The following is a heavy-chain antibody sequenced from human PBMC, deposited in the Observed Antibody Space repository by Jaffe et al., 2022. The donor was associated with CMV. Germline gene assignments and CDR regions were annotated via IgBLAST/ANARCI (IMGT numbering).Heavy chain of an antibody. V-gene: IGHV3-33*01. CDR2: IWYDGSNK. Sequence: QVQLVESGGGVVQPGRSLRLSCAASGFTFSSYGMHWVRQAPGKGLEWVAVIWYDGSNKYYADSVKGRFTISRDNSKNTLYLQMNSLRAEDTAVYYCARDASFRAAAGPSGLDYWGQGTLVTVSS. CDR3: ARDASFRAAAGPSGLDY. D-gene: IGHD6-13*01. CDR1: GFTFSSYG. J-gene: IGHJ4*02.